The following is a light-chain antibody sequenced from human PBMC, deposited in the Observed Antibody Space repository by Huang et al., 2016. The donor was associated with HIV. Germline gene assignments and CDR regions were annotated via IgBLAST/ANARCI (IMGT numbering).Light chain of an antibody. CDR3: QKYNSAPIT. Sequence: DIQMTQSPSSLSASVGDSVTITCRASQDIDNYLAWYQQKPGKVTKLLIFAASALKSGVPPRFSGSGSGTHVSLNISSLQPEYVATYYCQKYNSAPITFGQGTRLEI. CDR2: AAS. V-gene: IGKV1-27*01. J-gene: IGKJ5*01. CDR1: QDIDNY.